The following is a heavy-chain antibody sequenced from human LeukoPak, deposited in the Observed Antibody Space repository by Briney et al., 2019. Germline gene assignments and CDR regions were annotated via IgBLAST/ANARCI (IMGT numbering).Heavy chain of an antibody. J-gene: IGHJ4*02. CDR3: ARDMGVIFSVFDY. D-gene: IGHD3-10*01. V-gene: IGHV3-48*03. CDR2: ITSSGTTI. CDR1: GFIFSSYE. Sequence: PGGSLRLSCAASGFIFSSYEMHWVRQAPGKGLEWVSHITSSGTTIYYADSVKGRFTISRDNAKNSLYLQMNSLRAEDTAVYYCARDMGVIFSVFDYWGQGTLVTASS.